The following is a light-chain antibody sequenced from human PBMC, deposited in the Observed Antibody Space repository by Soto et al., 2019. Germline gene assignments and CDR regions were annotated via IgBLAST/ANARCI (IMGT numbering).Light chain of an antibody. V-gene: IGKV1-5*03. CDR1: QNGSNW. CDR3: QQYSKVST. J-gene: IGKJ2*01. Sequence: DVEMTQSPSTLPTSIGDRVTINCRASQNGSNWLAWYQQKPGKAPKLLIYKASRLESGVPSIFSASGSGTDFTLNISSLQSDDFATYFCQQYSKVSTFGQGNKLEIK. CDR2: KAS.